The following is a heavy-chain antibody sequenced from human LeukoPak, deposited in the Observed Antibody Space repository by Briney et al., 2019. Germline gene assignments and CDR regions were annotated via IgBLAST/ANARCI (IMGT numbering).Heavy chain of an antibody. J-gene: IGHJ4*02. CDR1: GFTFDDYA. Sequence: PGRSLRLSCAASGFTFDDYAMHWVRRAPGKGLEWVSGISWNSGSIGYADSVKGRFTISRDNAKNSLYLQMNSLRAEDTALYYCAKDKPRYSSGTYYSDYWGQGTLVTVSS. CDR3: AKDKPRYSSGTYYSDY. V-gene: IGHV3-9*01. CDR2: ISWNSGSI. D-gene: IGHD6-25*01.